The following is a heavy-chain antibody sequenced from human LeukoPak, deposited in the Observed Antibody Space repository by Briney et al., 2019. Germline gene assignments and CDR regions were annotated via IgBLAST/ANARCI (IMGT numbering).Heavy chain of an antibody. CDR3: TTDLRWELVWVRDY. CDR1: GFTFSNAW. Sequence: GGSLRLSCAASGFTFSNAWMSWVPQAPGKGLEWVGRIKSNTDGGTTDYAAPVKGRCTISRDDSQNKLFLQINSLKTEDTAVYFCTTDLRWELVWVRDYWGQGTLVTVSS. V-gene: IGHV3-15*01. J-gene: IGHJ4*02. CDR2: IKSNTDGGTT. D-gene: IGHD1-26*01.